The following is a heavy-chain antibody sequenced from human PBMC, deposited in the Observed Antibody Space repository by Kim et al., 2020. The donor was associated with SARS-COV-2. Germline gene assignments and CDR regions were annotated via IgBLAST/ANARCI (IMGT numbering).Heavy chain of an antibody. V-gene: IGHV4-59*01. D-gene: IGHD2-21*01. CDR3: AKYSFGYVDN. Sequence: SETLSLTCTVSGGSISSYYWSWIRQPPGKGLEWIGYIYHDGSTSSNPSLKSRVTMSVDTSKNQFSLKLSSVTAADTAVYYCAKYSFGYVDNCGQGTLVT. CDR1: GGSISSYY. CDR2: IYHDGST. J-gene: IGHJ4*02.